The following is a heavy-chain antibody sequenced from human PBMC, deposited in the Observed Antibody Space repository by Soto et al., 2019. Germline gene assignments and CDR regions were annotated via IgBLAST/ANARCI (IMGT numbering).Heavy chain of an antibody. CDR2: IYYSGST. D-gene: IGHD5-12*01. V-gene: IGHV4-39*01. Sequence: PSETLSLTCTVSGGSISSSSYYWGWIRQPPGKGLEWIGSIYYSGSTYYNPSLKSRVTISVDTSKNQFSLKLSSVTAADTAVYYCARRGYIVAFDIWGQGTMVTVSS. CDR3: ARRGYIVAFDI. J-gene: IGHJ3*02. CDR1: GGSISSSSYY.